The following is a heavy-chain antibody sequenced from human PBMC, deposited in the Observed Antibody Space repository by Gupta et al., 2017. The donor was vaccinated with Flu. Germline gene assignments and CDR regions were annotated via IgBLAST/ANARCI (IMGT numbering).Heavy chain of an antibody. D-gene: IGHD2-15*01. J-gene: IGHJ3*02. Sequence: QVQLVQSGAEVKKPGSSVKVSCKASGGTFSSYTISWVRQAPGQGLEWMGRIIPILGIANYAQKFQGRVTITADKSTSTAYMELSSLRSEDTAVYYCGRVVPDLGNAFDIWGQGTMVTVSS. V-gene: IGHV1-69*02. CDR3: GRVVPDLGNAFDI. CDR2: IIPILGIA. CDR1: GGTFSSYT.